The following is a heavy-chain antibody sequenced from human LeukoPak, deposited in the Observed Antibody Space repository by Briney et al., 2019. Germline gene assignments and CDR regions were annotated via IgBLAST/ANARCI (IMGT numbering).Heavy chain of an antibody. D-gene: IGHD3-10*01. CDR2: MNPNSANT. V-gene: IGHV1-8*01. J-gene: IGHJ4*02. CDR3: AKMGGSGSFNPDY. Sequence: ASVKVSCKASGYTFTSYDINSVGQAAGQGLEWMGWMNPNSANTGYAQKFQGRVTMTRNTSVSTAYMELSSLRSEDTAVYYCAKMGGSGSFNPDYWGQGTLVTVSS. CDR1: GYTFTSYD.